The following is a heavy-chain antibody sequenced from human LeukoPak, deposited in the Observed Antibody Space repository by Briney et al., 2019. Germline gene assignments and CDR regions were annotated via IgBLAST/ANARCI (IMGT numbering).Heavy chain of an antibody. V-gene: IGHV3-20*04. J-gene: IGHJ5*02. D-gene: IGHD3-10*01. CDR2: INWNGGGT. CDR3: AKDLMRDLWFGES. CDR1: GFTFDDYG. Sequence: GGSLRLSCAASGFTFDDYGMNWVRQAPGKGLEWGSGINWNGGGTSYADSVKGRFTISRDNSKNTLYLQMNSVRAEDTAVYYCAKDLMRDLWFGESWGQGTLVTVSS.